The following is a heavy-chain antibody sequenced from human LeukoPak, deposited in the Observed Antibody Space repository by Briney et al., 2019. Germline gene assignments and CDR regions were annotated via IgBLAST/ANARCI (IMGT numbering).Heavy chain of an antibody. CDR2: IIPILGIA. Sequence: SVTVSCTASGGTFSSYAISWVRQAPGQGLEWMGRIIPILGIANYAQKFQGRVTITADKSTSTAYMELSSLRSEDTAVYYCARDQKIHYYYYGMDVWGQGTTVTVSS. J-gene: IGHJ6*02. CDR1: GGTFSSYA. CDR3: ARDQKIHYYYYGMDV. V-gene: IGHV1-69*04. D-gene: IGHD5-18*01.